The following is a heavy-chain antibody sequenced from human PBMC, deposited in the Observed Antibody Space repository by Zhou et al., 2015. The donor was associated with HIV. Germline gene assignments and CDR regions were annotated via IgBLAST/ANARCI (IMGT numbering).Heavy chain of an antibody. V-gene: IGHV1-8*02. CDR2: MNPNSHNV. CDR3: ARRGTQLWSDSFDI. CDR1: GGTFTSYA. J-gene: IGHJ3*02. Sequence: QVQLVQSGAEVKKPGSSVKVSCKASGGTFTSYAIGWVRQAPGQGLEWMGWMNPNSHNVDYAQKFQGRVTMTGDTSMRTVYMELSGLRSEDTAVYYCARRGTQLWSDSFDIWGQGTMVTVFS. D-gene: IGHD5-18*01.